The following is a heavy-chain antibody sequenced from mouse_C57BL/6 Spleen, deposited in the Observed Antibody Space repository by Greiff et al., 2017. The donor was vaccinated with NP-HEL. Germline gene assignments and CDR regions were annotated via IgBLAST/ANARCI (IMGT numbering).Heavy chain of an antibody. J-gene: IGHJ3*01. Sequence: QVQLQQPGAELVMPGASVKLSCKASGYTFTSYWMHWVKQRPGQGLEWIGEIDPSDSYTNYNQKFKGKSTLTVDKSFSTAYMQLSSLTSEDSAVYYCARVWDYDRVFAYWGQGTLVTVSA. D-gene: IGHD2-4*01. CDR1: GYTFTSYW. CDR2: IDPSDSYT. CDR3: ARVWDYDRVFAY. V-gene: IGHV1-69*01.